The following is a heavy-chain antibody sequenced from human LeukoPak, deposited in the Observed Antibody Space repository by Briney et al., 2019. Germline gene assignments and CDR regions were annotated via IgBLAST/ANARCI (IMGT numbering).Heavy chain of an antibody. D-gene: IGHD6-13*01. CDR1: GGSISSGSYY. CDR2: IYTSGST. CDR3: ARGTSSSWYGY. V-gene: IGHV4-61*02. Sequence: SETLSLTCTVSGGSISSGSYYWSWIRQPAGKGLEWIGRIYTSGSTNYNPSLKSRVTISVDTSKNQFSLKLSSVTAADTAVYYCARGTSSSWYGYWGQGTLVTVSS. J-gene: IGHJ4*02.